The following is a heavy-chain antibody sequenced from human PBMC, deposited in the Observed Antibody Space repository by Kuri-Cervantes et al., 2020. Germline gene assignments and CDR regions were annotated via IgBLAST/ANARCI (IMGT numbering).Heavy chain of an antibody. Sequence: ASVKVSCKASGYSFTSYGISWLRQAPGQRLEWLGWISTYNLNTDYAQRLQGRVTMTTDTSTSTAYLELRSLRSDDTAVYYCARDSRNSRLDCFDYWGQGTLVTVSS. CDR2: ISTYNLNT. CDR3: ARDSRNSRLDCFDY. D-gene: IGHD5-18*01. J-gene: IGHJ4*02. V-gene: IGHV1-18*01. CDR1: GYSFTSYG.